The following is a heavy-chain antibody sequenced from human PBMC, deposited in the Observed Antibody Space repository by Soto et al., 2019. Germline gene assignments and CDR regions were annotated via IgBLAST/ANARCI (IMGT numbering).Heavy chain of an antibody. J-gene: IGHJ5*02. D-gene: IGHD5-18*01. CDR1: GGTFSSYT. V-gene: IGHV1-69*08. Sequence: QVQLVQSGAEVKKPGSSVKVSCKASGGTFSSYTISWVRQAPGQGLEWMGRIIPILGIANYAQKFQGRVTITADKSTSTAYMELSSLRSEDTALYYCAREGVVAYSYGYNWFDPWGQGTLVTVSS. CDR3: AREGVVAYSYGYNWFDP. CDR2: IIPILGIA.